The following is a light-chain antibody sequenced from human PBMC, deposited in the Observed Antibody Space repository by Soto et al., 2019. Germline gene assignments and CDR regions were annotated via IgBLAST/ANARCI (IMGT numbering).Light chain of an antibody. J-gene: IGKJ4*01. Sequence: EIVMTQSPATLSVSPGERATLSCRASQSISSSLAWYQQKPGQPPRLLIYETSTRATGIPARFSGGGSGTEFTLTIISLQSEDSAVYYCQQYNNWPPLTFGGGTKVEIK. CDR2: ETS. CDR3: QQYNNWPPLT. CDR1: QSISSS. V-gene: IGKV3-15*01.